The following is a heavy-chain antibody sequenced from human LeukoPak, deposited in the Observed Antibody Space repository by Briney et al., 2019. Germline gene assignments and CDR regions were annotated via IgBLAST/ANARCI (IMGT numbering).Heavy chain of an antibody. D-gene: IGHD3-10*01. V-gene: IGHV3-48*01. CDR2: ISSSSSTI. Sequence: PGGSLRLSCAASGFTFSSYSMNWVRQAPGKGLEWVSYISSSSSTICYADSVKGRFTISRDNAKNSLYLQMNSLRAEDTAVYYCARDLAYGPKGFDYWGQGTLVTVSS. CDR1: GFTFSSYS. J-gene: IGHJ4*02. CDR3: ARDLAYGPKGFDY.